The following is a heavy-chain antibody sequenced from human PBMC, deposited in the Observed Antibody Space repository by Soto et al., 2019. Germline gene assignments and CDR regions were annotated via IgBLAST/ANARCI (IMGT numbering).Heavy chain of an antibody. CDR3: AKDCTNGVCSGTLDY. CDR2: ISGSGGST. CDR1: GFTFSSYA. V-gene: IGHV3-23*01. D-gene: IGHD2-8*01. Sequence: PGGSLRLSCAASGFTFSSYAMSWVRQAPGKGLEWVSAISGSGGSTYYADSVKGRFTISRDNSKNTLYLQMNSLRAEDTAVYYCAKDCTNGVCSGTLDYWGQGTLVTVSS. J-gene: IGHJ4*02.